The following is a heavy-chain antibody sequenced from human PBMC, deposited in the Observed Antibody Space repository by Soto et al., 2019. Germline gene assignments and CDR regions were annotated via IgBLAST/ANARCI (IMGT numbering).Heavy chain of an antibody. CDR3: ARGSRAYGSGSYNQGAP. Sequence: RLLLGKKQEWIGEINHSGSTNYNPSLKSRVTISVDTSKNQFSLKLSSVTAADTAVYYCARGSRAYGSGSYNQGAPWGQVTLVTVS. V-gene: IGHV4-34*01. D-gene: IGHD3-10*01. CDR2: INHSGST. J-gene: IGHJ5*02.